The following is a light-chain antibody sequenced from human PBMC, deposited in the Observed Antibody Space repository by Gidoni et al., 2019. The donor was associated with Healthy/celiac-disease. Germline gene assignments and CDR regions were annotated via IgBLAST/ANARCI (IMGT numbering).Light chain of an antibody. V-gene: IGLV2-23*01. Sequence: QSALTQPASVSGSPGHSITISCTGTSSDVGSSNLVSWYQQHPGKAPKLMIYEGSKRPSGVSTRFSGSKSGNTASLTISGLQAEDEADYYCCSYAGSVVFGGGTKLTVL. J-gene: IGLJ2*01. CDR1: SSDVGSSNL. CDR3: CSYAGSVV. CDR2: EGS.